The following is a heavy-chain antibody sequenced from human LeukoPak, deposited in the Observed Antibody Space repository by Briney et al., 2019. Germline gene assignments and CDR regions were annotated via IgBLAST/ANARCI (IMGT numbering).Heavy chain of an antibody. Sequence: GGSLRLSCAASGFTFSSYGMSWVRQAPGKGLEWVSAISGSGGSTYFADSVKGRFTISRDNSKNTLYLQMNSLRAEDTAVYYCARDEYNWNVDAFDIWGQGTVVTVSS. CDR2: ISGSGGST. CDR3: ARDEYNWNVDAFDI. V-gene: IGHV3-23*01. CDR1: GFTFSSYG. J-gene: IGHJ3*02. D-gene: IGHD1-20*01.